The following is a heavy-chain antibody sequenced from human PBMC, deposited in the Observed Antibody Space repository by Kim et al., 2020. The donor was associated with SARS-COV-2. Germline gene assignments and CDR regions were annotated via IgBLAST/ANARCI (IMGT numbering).Heavy chain of an antibody. J-gene: IGHJ6*02. CDR3: ARDVDTASGGMEV. D-gene: IGHD5-18*01. V-gene: IGHV1-46*01. Sequence: YAQKCQGRVSMTRDTSTSRVYMELSSLRSEDTAVYYCARDVDTASGGMEVWGQGTTGTVAS.